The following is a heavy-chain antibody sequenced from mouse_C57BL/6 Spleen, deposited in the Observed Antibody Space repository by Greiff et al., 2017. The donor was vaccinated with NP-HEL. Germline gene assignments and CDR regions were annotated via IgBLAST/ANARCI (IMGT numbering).Heavy chain of an antibody. CDR1: GFTFSDYY. J-gene: IGHJ3*01. CDR2: INYDDSST. D-gene: IGHD2-4*01. V-gene: IGHV5-16*01. CDR3: ARGGYYDYDFAY. Sequence: EVKVEESEGGLVQPGSSMKLSCTASGFTFSDYYMAWVRQVPEKGLEWVANINYDDSSTYYLDSLKSRFIISRDNAKNILYLQMSSLKSEDTATYYCARGGYYDYDFAYWGQGTLVTVSA.